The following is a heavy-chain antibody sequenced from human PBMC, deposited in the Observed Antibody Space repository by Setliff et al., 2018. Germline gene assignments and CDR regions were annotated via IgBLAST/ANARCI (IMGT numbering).Heavy chain of an antibody. D-gene: IGHD2-2*01. CDR3: ARGYCSSPSCFFAGWFDP. CDR2: INHTGST. Sequence: LSLTCAVYGGSFSGYYWSWIRQPPGKGLEWIGEINHTGSTNYSPPLKSRVTISVDTSKNQFSLKLTSVTAADTAVYYCARGYCSSPSCFFAGWFDPWGQGTLVTVSS. J-gene: IGHJ5*02. CDR1: GGSFSGYY. V-gene: IGHV4-34*01.